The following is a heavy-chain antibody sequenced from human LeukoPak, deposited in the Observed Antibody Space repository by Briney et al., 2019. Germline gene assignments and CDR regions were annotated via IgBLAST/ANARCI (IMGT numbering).Heavy chain of an antibody. CDR3: ARGDRSLFDY. CDR2: INPNSGGT. V-gene: IGHV1-2*02. CDR1: GYTFTGYY. Sequence: ASVKVSCKASGYTFTGYYMHWVRQAPGQGLEWMGWINPNSGGTNYAQKFQGRVTITADESTSTAYMELSSLRSEDTAVYYCARGDRSLFDYWGQGTLVTVSS. J-gene: IGHJ4*02.